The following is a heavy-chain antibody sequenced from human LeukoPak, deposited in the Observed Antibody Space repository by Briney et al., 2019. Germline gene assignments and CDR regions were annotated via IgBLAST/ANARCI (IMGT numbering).Heavy chain of an antibody. D-gene: IGHD3-10*01. CDR1: GGSISSYY. CDR2: IYYSGST. V-gene: IGHV4-59*01. J-gene: IGHJ5*02. Sequence: SETLSLTCTVSGGSISSYYWSWIRQPPGKGLEWIGYIYYSGSTNYNPSLKSRVTISVDTSKNQFSLKLSSVTAADTAVYYCARAYYGPQRGWFDPWGQGTLVTVSS. CDR3: ARAYYGPQRGWFDP.